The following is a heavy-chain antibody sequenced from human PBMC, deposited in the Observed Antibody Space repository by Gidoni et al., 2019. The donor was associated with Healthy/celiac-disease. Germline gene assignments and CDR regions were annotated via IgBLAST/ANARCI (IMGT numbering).Heavy chain of an antibody. V-gene: IGHV5-51*01. J-gene: IGHJ3*02. CDR1: GYRFTTSG. CDR2: IYPGDSNT. Sequence: EVQLVQSGAAGKRPGESLQISCTGSGYRFTTSGIGWGRQMPGKGLEWMGIIYPGDSNTRDSPTFQGQVTISADKSISTAYLQWSSLKASDTAMYDCARLPLVGATAGGAFDIWGQGTMVTVSS. D-gene: IGHD1-26*01. CDR3: ARLPLVGATAGGAFDI.